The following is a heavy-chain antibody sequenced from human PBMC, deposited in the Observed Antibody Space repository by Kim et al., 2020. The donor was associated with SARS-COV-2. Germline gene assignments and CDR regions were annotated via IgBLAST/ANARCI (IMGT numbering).Heavy chain of an antibody. CDR1: GFTFSSYG. CDR2: IWYDGSNK. D-gene: IGHD5-18*01. CDR3: AKGWIQLWSPFDY. Sequence: GGSLRLSCAASGFTFSSYGMHWVRQAPGKGLEWVAGIWYDGSNKYYADSVKGRFTISRDNSKNTLYLQMNSLRAEDTAVYYCAKGWIQLWSPFDYWGQGTLVTVSS. J-gene: IGHJ4*02. V-gene: IGHV3-33*06.